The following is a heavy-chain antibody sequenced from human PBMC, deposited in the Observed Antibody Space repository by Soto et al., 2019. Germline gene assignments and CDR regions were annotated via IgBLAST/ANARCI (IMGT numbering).Heavy chain of an antibody. Sequence: QVKLVESGGGVVQPGTSLRISCAASGFIFSAYSINWVRQSPGKGLEWVAVVSYDGTLKFYADSVKGRFAISRDNSINTVYLQMNSLSPEDTSMYYCARDITGGIGRLDYWGQGTLVTVSS. D-gene: IGHD1-26*01. CDR3: ARDITGGIGRLDY. CDR1: GFIFSAYS. CDR2: VSYDGTLK. V-gene: IGHV3-30*09. J-gene: IGHJ4*02.